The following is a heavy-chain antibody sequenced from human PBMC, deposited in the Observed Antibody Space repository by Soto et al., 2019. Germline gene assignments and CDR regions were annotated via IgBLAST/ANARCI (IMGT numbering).Heavy chain of an antibody. CDR3: ARAAVTDYQYHGMDV. V-gene: IGHV3-33*01. D-gene: IGHD4-17*01. CDR1: GFTFSTYG. CDR2: IWYDGIDK. J-gene: IGHJ6*02. Sequence: QVQLVESGGGVVRPGRSLRLSCAASGFTFSTYGMHWVRQAPGKGLEWVAAIWYDGIDKYYAASVKGRFTISRDNSMNTVYLQMSSLRADDTAVYYCARAAVTDYQYHGMDVWGQGTTVTVSS.